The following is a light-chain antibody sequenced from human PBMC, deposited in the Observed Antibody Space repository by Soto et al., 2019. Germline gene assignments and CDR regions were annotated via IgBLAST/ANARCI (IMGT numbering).Light chain of an antibody. CDR1: TSNIGENT. Sequence: QSVLTQPPSVSGTLGQGVTISCSGSTSNIGENTVAWFQQLPGTAPKVLIYVTDRRPSGVPHRFSGSKSGTSAYLAISGLQSEDEADYYCAAWDVTLNGHVFGTGTKLTVL. J-gene: IGLJ1*01. V-gene: IGLV1-44*01. CDR3: AAWDVTLNGHV. CDR2: VTD.